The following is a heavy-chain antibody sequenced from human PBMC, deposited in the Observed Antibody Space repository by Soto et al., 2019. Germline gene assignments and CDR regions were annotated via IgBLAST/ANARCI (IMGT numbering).Heavy chain of an antibody. J-gene: IGHJ4*02. Sequence: QVQLVESGGGVVQPGRSLRLSCAASGFTFSSYGMHWVRQAPGKGLEWVAVIWYDGSNKYYADSVKGLFTISRDNSKNTLYLQMNSLRAEDTAVYYCAREGSDYGSGSYSFDYWGQGTLVTVSS. D-gene: IGHD3-10*01. CDR1: GFTFSSYG. CDR3: AREGSDYGSGSYSFDY. CDR2: IWYDGSNK. V-gene: IGHV3-33*01.